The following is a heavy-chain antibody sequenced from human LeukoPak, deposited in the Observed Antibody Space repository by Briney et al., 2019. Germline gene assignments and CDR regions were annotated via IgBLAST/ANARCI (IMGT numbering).Heavy chain of an antibody. CDR3: AKDGPTKVVVVVAAPTLDY. D-gene: IGHD2-15*01. CDR2: IYSGGAT. V-gene: IGHV3-53*05. CDR1: EFSVSSNY. Sequence: SGGSLRLSCAVSEFSVSSNYMNWVRQAPGKGLEWVSVIYSGGATYYADSVRGRFTISRDNSKNTLYLQMNSLRAEDTAVYYCAKDGPTKVVVVVAAPTLDYWGQGTLVTVSS. J-gene: IGHJ4*02.